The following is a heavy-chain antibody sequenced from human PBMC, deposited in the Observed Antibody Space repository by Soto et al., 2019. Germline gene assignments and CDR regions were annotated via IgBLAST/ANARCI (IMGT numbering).Heavy chain of an antibody. J-gene: IGHJ4*02. CDR1: GFTFSSYA. D-gene: IGHD6-13*01. Sequence: EVQLLESGGGLVQPGGSLRLSCAASGFTFSSYAMSWVRQAPGKGLEWVSAISGSGGSTYYADSVKGRFTISRDNSKNTLYLQMHSLRDEDTAVYYCAKENGYSSSWFEFDYWGQGTLVTVSS. V-gene: IGHV3-23*01. CDR3: AKENGYSSSWFEFDY. CDR2: ISGSGGST.